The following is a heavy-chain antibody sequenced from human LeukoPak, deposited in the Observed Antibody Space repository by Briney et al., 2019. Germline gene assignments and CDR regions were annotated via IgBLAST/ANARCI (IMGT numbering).Heavy chain of an antibody. CDR3: VRDADGGNSWFDS. V-gene: IGHV3-21*01. D-gene: IGHD4-23*01. Sequence: PGGSLRLSCAASGFVFSTHSMNWVRQAPGKGLEWVSWISSSSGDIYYAESVRGRFTISRDDAKNSLYLQMNNVRDEDTAVYYYVRDADGGNSWFDSWGQGTLVTVSS. J-gene: IGHJ5*01. CDR1: GFVFSTHS. CDR2: ISSSSGDI.